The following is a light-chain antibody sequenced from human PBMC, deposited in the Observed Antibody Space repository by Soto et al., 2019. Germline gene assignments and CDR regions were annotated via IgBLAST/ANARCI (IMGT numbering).Light chain of an antibody. CDR2: CAS. J-gene: IGKJ2*01. CDR1: QSVSCNF. V-gene: IGKV3-20*01. CDR3: QQYGSSPRT. Sequence: EIVLTQSPGTLSLSPGERATLSCRASQSVSCNFLAWYQQKPGQAPRLLIYCASSRATGIPDRFSGSGSRTDFTLTISRLEPEDFAVYYCQQYGSSPRTFGQGTKLEIK.